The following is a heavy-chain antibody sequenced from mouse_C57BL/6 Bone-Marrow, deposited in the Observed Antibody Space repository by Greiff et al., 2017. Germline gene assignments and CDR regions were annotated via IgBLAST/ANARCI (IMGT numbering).Heavy chain of an antibody. CDR2: ISSGSSTI. V-gene: IGHV5-17*01. J-gene: IGHJ2*01. Sequence: VQLKESGGGLVKPGGSLKLSCAASGFTFSDYGMHWVRQAPEKGLEWVAYISSGSSTIYYADTVKGRFTISRDNAKNTLFLQMTSLRSEDTAMYYCARIDYPWYFDYWGQGTTLTVPS. CDR1: GFTFSDYG. CDR3: ARIDYPWYFDY. D-gene: IGHD2-4*01.